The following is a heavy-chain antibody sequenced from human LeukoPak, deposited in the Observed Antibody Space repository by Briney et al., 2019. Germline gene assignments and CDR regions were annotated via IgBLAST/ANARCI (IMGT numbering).Heavy chain of an antibody. J-gene: IGHJ5*02. Sequence: GGSLSLSCAAWGFTFSSYWVQWVRRAPGGGVVWVSRINTDGSSTSYADSVKSRFTISRDNAKNTLYLQMNSLRAEDTAVYYCARDYYGPFDRWGQGTLVTVSS. CDR1: GFTFSSYW. D-gene: IGHD3-10*01. CDR2: INTDGSST. CDR3: ARDYYGPFDR. V-gene: IGHV3-74*01.